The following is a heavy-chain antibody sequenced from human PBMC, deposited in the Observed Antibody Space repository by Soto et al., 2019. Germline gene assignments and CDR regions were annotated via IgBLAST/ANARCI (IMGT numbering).Heavy chain of an antibody. J-gene: IGHJ4*02. CDR2: INPSGGST. CDR1: GYTFTSYY. CDR3: ARDRGGGTTAMVFDY. D-gene: IGHD5-18*01. Sequence: QVQLVQSGAEVKKPGASVKVSCKASGYTFTSYYMHWVRQAPGQGLEWMGIINPSGGSTSYAQKFQGRVTMTRDTSTSTVYMELSSLRSEDTAVYYCARDRGGGTTAMVFDYWGQGTLVTVSS. V-gene: IGHV1-46*01.